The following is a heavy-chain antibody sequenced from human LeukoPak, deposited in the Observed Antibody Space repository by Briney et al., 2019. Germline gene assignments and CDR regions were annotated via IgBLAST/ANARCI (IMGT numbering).Heavy chain of an antibody. Sequence: GGSLRLSCAASGFIFSSFAMNWVRQAPGKGLEWVSAISGSGGSTYYADSVKGRFTISRDNSKNTLYLQMNSLRAEDTAVYYCARWRYFDSGGQHRPSNWFDPWGQGTLVIVSS. CDR2: ISGSGGST. V-gene: IGHV3-23*01. CDR1: GFIFSSFA. J-gene: IGHJ5*02. D-gene: IGHD3-22*01. CDR3: ARWRYFDSGGQHRPSNWFDP.